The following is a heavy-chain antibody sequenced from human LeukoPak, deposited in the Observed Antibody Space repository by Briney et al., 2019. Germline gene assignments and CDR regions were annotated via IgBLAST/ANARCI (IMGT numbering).Heavy chain of an antibody. J-gene: IGHJ4*02. D-gene: IGHD6-19*01. V-gene: IGHV3-7*03. Sequence: GGSLRLSCAASGFTFSTNYMNWVRQAPGNALEWVAYIRKDGSEKYYVDSVKGRFTISRDNAKNSLYLQMNSLRAEDTAVYYCARHTSGQPFDYWGQGTLVTVSS. CDR3: ARHTSGQPFDY. CDR2: IRKDGSEK. CDR1: GFTFSTNY.